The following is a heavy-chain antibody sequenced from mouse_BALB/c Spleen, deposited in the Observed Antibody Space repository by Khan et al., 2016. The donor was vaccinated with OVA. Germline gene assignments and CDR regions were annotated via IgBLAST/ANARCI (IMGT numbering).Heavy chain of an antibody. V-gene: IGHV3-6*02. J-gene: IGHJ3*01. CDR1: GYSITNGYF. CDR3: ARGGSSGPAWFTY. Sequence: EVQLQESGPGLVKPSQSLSLTCSVTGYSITNGYFWNWIRQFPGNNLEWMGYIRYDGNTNYNQSLTNRISITRDTSKNQFFLNLNSVTPEDTATYYCARGGSSGPAWFTYWGQGTLVTVSA. D-gene: IGHD3-1*01. CDR2: IRYDGNT.